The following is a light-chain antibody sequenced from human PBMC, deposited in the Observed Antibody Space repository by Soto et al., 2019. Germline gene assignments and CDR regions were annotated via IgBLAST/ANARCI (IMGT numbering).Light chain of an antibody. CDR1: QGISNW. CDR3: QQANSFPIT. CDR2: AAS. V-gene: IGKV1-12*01. Sequence: DIPMTQSPSSVSASVGDRVTIVCRASQGISNWLAWYQQKPGKAPKVLIYAASSLQSGVPSRFSGSGSGTDFTLTISSLQPEDFATYYCQQANSFPITFGQGTRLEIK. J-gene: IGKJ5*01.